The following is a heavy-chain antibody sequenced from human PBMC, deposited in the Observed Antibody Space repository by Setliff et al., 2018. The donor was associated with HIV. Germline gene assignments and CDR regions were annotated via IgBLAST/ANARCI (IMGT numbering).Heavy chain of an antibody. Sequence: ASVKVSCKAYGYTFTAYYMHWVRQAPGKGLEWMGYFDPQDGKTIYAQKFQGRVTMTEDTSTYTAYMELSGLRSEDTAVYYCVRGVTRDISGYYRDEYFQHWGQGTPVTVSS. D-gene: IGHD3-22*01. CDR2: FDPQDGKT. V-gene: IGHV1-24*01. CDR1: GYTFTAYY. CDR3: VRGVTRDISGYYRDEYFQH. J-gene: IGHJ1*01.